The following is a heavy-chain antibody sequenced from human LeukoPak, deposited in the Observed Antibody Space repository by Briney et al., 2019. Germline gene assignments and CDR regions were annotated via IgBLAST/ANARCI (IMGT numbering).Heavy chain of an antibody. CDR3: ARHKISSVVVISPYFDY. CDR2: ICYSGST. V-gene: IGHV4-39*01. J-gene: IGHJ4*02. CDR1: GGSISSSSYY. D-gene: IGHD3-22*01. Sequence: AGTLSLTCTVSGGSISSSSYYWGWIRQPPGKGPEWIVSICYSGSTYYNPSLKSRVTVSVDTSKNQFSLKLSSVTAADTAVYYCARHKISSVVVISPYFDYWGQGTLVTV.